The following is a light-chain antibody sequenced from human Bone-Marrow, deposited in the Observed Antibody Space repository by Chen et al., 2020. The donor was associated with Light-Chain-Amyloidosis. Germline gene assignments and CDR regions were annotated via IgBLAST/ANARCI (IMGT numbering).Light chain of an antibody. CDR3: QSADSSGTYEVI. J-gene: IGLJ2*01. Sequence: SYELTQPPSVSVSPGQTARITCSGDDLPTKYAYWYQKKPGQAPVLVIHRDTERPSGISERFSGSSSGTTATLTISVVQAEDEAYYHCQSADSSGTYEVIFGGGTKLTVL. V-gene: IGLV3-25*03. CDR1: DLPTKY. CDR2: RDT.